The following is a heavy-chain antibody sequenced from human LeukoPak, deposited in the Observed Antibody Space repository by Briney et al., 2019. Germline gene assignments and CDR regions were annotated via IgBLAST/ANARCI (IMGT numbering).Heavy chain of an antibody. Sequence: PGGSLRLSCAASGFTFSSYAMHWVRQAPGKGLEWVAVISYDGSNKYYADSVKGRFTISRDNSKNTLYLQMNSLRAEDTAVYYCASGVAVAANYWGQGTLVTVSS. CDR3: ASGVAVAANY. V-gene: IGHV3-30-3*01. CDR2: ISYDGSNK. CDR1: GFTFSSYA. J-gene: IGHJ4*02. D-gene: IGHD6-19*01.